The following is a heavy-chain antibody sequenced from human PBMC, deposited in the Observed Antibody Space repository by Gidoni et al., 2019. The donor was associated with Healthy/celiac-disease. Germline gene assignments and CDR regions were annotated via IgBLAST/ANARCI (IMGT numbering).Heavy chain of an antibody. Sequence: QVQLVQSGAEVKKPGSSVKVSCKASGGTFSSYAISWVRQAPGQGLEWMGGIIPIFGTANYAQKFQGRVTITADESTSTAYMELSSLRSEDTAVYYCARDPRLTDYGDGYYYYYYGMDVWGQGTTVTVSS. CDR3: ARDPRLTDYGDGYYYYYYGMDV. J-gene: IGHJ6*02. D-gene: IGHD4-17*01. CDR2: IIPIFGTA. CDR1: GGTFSSYA. V-gene: IGHV1-69*01.